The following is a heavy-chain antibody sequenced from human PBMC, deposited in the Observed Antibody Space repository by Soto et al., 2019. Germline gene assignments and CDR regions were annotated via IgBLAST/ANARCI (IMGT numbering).Heavy chain of an antibody. V-gene: IGHV3-23*01. Sequence: GGSLRLSCAASGFTFSSYAMSWVRQAPGKGLEWVSAISGSGGSTYYADSVKGRFTISRDNSKNTLYLQMNSLRAEDTAVYYCANIEVPLNWNPLADAFDIWGQGTMVTVSS. CDR1: GFTFSSYA. J-gene: IGHJ3*02. D-gene: IGHD1-1*01. CDR3: ANIEVPLNWNPLADAFDI. CDR2: ISGSGGST.